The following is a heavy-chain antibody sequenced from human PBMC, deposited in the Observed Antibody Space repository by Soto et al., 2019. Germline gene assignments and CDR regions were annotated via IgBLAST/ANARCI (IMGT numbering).Heavy chain of an antibody. J-gene: IGHJ5*02. CDR1: GITFSSYW. V-gene: IGHV3-74*01. CDR2: INSDGSST. D-gene: IGHD4-17*01. CDR3: ARVNDYGGPGLGFDP. Sequence: EVQLVESGGGLVQPGGSLRLSCAASGITFSSYWMHWVRQAPGKGLVWVSRINSDGSSTNYAESVEGRFTISRDNAKNTLYLQRNSLRFEVTAVYYCARVNDYGGPGLGFDPWGQGTLVTVSS.